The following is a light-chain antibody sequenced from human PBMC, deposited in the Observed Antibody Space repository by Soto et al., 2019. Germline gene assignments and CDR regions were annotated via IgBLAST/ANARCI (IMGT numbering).Light chain of an antibody. J-gene: IGKJ2*01. CDR1: QSVSSSY. CDR2: GAS. Sequence: EIVLTQSPGTLSLSPGERATLSCRASQSVSSSYLAWYQQKPGQAPRLLIYGASSSATGIPDRFSGSGSGTDFTLTISRLELEDFAVYYCQQYGSSPEYTFGQVTKLEIK. V-gene: IGKV3-20*01. CDR3: QQYGSSPEYT.